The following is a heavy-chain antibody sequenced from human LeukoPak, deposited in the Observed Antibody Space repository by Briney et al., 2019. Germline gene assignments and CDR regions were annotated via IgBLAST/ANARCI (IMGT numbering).Heavy chain of an antibody. Sequence: GGSLRLSCAASGFTFSNAWMHWVRQAPGKGLVWVSRINSDGSSTSYADSVKGRFTISRDNAKNTLYLQMNSLRAEDTAVYYCARRSSGSPPYYFGYWGQGTLVTVSS. J-gene: IGHJ4*02. CDR2: INSDGSST. CDR1: GFTFSNAW. CDR3: ARRSSGSPPYYFGY. D-gene: IGHD1-26*01. V-gene: IGHV3-74*01.